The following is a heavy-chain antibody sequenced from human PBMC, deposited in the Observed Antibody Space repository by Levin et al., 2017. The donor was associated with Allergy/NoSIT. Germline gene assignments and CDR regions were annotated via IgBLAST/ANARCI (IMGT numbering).Heavy chain of an antibody. V-gene: IGHV4-31*03. CDR3: ARGISYGSGSYYRYYFDY. CDR2: IYYSGST. D-gene: IGHD3-10*01. CDR1: GGSISSGGYY. J-gene: IGHJ4*02. Sequence: SETLSLTCTVSGGSISSGGYYWSWIRQHPGKGLEWIGYIYYSGSTYYNPSLKSRVTISVDTSKNQFSLKLSSVTAADTAVYYCARGISYGSGSYYRYYFDYWGQGTLVTVSS.